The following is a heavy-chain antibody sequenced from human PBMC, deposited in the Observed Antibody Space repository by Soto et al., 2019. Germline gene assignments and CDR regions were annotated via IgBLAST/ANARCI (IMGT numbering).Heavy chain of an antibody. J-gene: IGHJ6*02. D-gene: IGHD2-2*01. CDR3: ARAGSCRSSSCLYYGMDV. Sequence: VQLVQSGAEMKKPGSSVKISCKASGGAIGSYVITWVRQVPGQGLEWMGGIIPVFGTPNYAQKFQGRVTISVDASTNTAYMELTRVRAEDMAVYFCARAGSCRSSSCLYYGMDVWGQGTTVAVSS. V-gene: IGHV1-69*01. CDR2: IIPVFGTP. CDR1: GGAIGSYV.